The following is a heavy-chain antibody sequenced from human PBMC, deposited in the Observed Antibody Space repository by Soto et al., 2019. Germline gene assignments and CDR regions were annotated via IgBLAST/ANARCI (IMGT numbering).Heavy chain of an antibody. J-gene: IGHJ3*02. CDR2: ISAYNGNT. V-gene: IGHV1-18*01. CDR3: ARDGRGGPYCSSTSCFDTAFDI. D-gene: IGHD2-2*01. CDR1: GYTFTSYG. Sequence: ASVKVSCTASGYTFTSYGISWVRQAPGQGLEWMGWISAYNGNTSYAQKLQGRVTMTTDTSTSTAYMELRSLRSDDTAVYYCARDGRGGPYCSSTSCFDTAFDIWGQGTMVTVSS.